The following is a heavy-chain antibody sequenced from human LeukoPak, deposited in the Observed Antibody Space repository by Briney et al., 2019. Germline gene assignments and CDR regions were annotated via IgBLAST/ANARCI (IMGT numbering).Heavy chain of an antibody. CDR1: GFIFDDYG. D-gene: IGHD1-26*01. J-gene: IGHJ6*03. Sequence: GGSLRLSCAASGFIFDDYGMSWVRQVPGKGLEWVSSITSSSSYTFYADSVKGRFTISRDNAKNSLYLQMNSLRAEDTAIYYCARDPYNGNYGDSYYYYMDVWGKGTTVTISS. V-gene: IGHV3-21*01. CDR2: ITSSSSYT. CDR3: ARDPYNGNYGDSYYYYMDV.